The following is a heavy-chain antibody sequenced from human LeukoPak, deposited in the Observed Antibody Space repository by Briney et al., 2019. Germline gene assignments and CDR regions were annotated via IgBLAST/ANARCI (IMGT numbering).Heavy chain of an antibody. Sequence: SETLSLTRTVSGGSISSYYWSWIRQPPGKGLEWIGYIYYSGSTNYNPSLKSRVTISVDTSKNQFSLRLNSVTAADTAVYYCARGGCSGGSCYGDWFDPWGQGTLVTVSS. D-gene: IGHD2-15*01. V-gene: IGHV4-59*01. CDR3: ARGGCSGGSCYGDWFDP. CDR2: IYYSGST. J-gene: IGHJ5*02. CDR1: GGSISSYY.